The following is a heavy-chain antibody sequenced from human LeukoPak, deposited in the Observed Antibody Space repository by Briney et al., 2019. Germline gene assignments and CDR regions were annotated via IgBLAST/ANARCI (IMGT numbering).Heavy chain of an antibody. D-gene: IGHD3-10*01. CDR1: GYTFTTYG. CDR3: SRHYYGSGTYYHFDY. Sequence: ASVKVSCKASGYTFTTYGISWVRQAPGQGLEWVGWISPYDGNTNYAQKLQGRATMTTDTSTSTAYMELRSLRSDDTAVYYCSRHYYGSGTYYHFDYWGQGTLVTVSS. V-gene: IGHV1-18*01. J-gene: IGHJ4*02. CDR2: ISPYDGNT.